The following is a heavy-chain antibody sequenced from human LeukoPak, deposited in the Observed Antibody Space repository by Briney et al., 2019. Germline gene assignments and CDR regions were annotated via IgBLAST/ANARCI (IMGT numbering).Heavy chain of an antibody. CDR2: ISAYNGNT. Sequence: ASVKVSCKASGYTFTSYGISWVRQAPGQGLEWKGWISAYNGNTNYAQKLQGRVTMTTDTSTSTAYMELRSLRSDDTAVYYCARALEGHCSSTSCYPRFDPWGQGTLVTVSS. V-gene: IGHV1-18*04. CDR1: GYTFTSYG. D-gene: IGHD2-2*01. J-gene: IGHJ5*02. CDR3: ARALEGHCSSTSCYPRFDP.